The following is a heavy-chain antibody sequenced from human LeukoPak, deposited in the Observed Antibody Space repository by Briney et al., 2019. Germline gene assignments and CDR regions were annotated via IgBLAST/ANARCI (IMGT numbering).Heavy chain of an antibody. CDR1: GFTFSYFA. Sequence: GGSLRLSCAASGFTFSYFAMHWVRQAPGKGLEWVATIQSDGSDKYYTDSVKGRFTISRDDPKSTLYLQMNSLRAEDTAIYYCAKDLKNYWCVDYWGQGTLVTVSS. CDR3: AKDLKNYWCVDY. V-gene: IGHV3-30*02. CDR2: IQSDGSDK. D-gene: IGHD2-8*02. J-gene: IGHJ4*02.